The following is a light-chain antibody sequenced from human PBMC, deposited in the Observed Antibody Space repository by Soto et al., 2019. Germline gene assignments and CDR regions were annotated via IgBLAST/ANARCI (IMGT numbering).Light chain of an antibody. V-gene: IGLV2-14*03. CDR3: SSYTGSSTSV. CDR1: SSDVGGYNC. CDR2: DVS. Sequence: QSVLTQPASVSGSPGQSITISCTGTSSDVGGYNCVSWYQQHPGKAPKLMIYDVSHRPSGVSNRFSGSKSGNTASLTISGLQTEDESDYYCSSYTGSSTSVFGTGTKVTVL. J-gene: IGLJ1*01.